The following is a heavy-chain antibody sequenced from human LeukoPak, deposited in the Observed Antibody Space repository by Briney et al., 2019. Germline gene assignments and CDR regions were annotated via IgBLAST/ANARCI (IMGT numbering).Heavy chain of an antibody. J-gene: IGHJ4*02. Sequence: GGSLRLSCVASGLNLYDSAMHCVRQAPGKGLECGSLISADGGITFPADSVKGRFSISRDNSKNSLYLQMKSLRSEDTDMYYCAKESGKFDYWGQGTLVAVSS. CDR1: GLNLYDSA. CDR3: AKESGKFDY. CDR2: ISADGGIT. V-gene: IGHV3-43*02.